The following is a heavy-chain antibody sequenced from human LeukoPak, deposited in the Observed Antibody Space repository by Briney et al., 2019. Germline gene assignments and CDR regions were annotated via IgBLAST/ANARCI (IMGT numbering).Heavy chain of an antibody. D-gene: IGHD3-3*01. CDR2: IKQDGSEK. CDR1: GFTFSSYW. Sequence: GGSLRLSCAASGFTFSSYWMSWVRQAPGKGLEWVANIKQDGSEKYYVDSVKGRLTISRDNSKNTLYLQMNSLRAEDTAVYYCAKDYDFWSAKYYYGMDVWGQGTTVTVSS. CDR3: AKDYDFWSAKYYYGMDV. V-gene: IGHV3-7*01. J-gene: IGHJ6*02.